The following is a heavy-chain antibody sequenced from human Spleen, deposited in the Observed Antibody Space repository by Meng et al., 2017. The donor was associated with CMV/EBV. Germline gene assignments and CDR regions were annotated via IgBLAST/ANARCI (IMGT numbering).Heavy chain of an antibody. Sequence: QVQLQESGPGLVKPSDTLSLTCAVSGYSISSSNWWGWIRQPPGKGLAWIGYIYYSGSTYYNPSLKSRVTISIDTSKNQFSLKLSSVTAADTAVYYCARAEYYNWFDPWGQGTLVTVSS. V-gene: IGHV4-28*03. J-gene: IGHJ5*02. D-gene: IGHD1-14*01. CDR3: ARAEYYNWFDP. CDR2: IYYSGST. CDR1: GYSISSSNW.